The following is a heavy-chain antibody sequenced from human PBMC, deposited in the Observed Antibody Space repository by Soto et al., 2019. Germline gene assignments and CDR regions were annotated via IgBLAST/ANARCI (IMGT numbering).Heavy chain of an antibody. V-gene: IGHV1-69*01. Sequence: QVQLVQSGAEVKKPGSSVKVSCKASGGTFSSYAISWVRQAPGQGLEWMGGIIPIFGTANYAQKFQGRVTITADESTSTAYMELSSLRSEDTAVYYCARVAAAQGFYYYCGMDVWGQGTTVTVSS. J-gene: IGHJ6*02. CDR2: IIPIFGTA. CDR1: GGTFSSYA. D-gene: IGHD6-13*01. CDR3: ARVAAAQGFYYYCGMDV.